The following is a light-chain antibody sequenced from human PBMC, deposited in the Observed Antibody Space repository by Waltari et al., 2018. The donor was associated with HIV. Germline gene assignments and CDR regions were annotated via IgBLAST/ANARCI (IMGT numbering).Light chain of an antibody. Sequence: DIQLTQSPSFLSASVGDRVTITCRASQGISSHLAWYQQKPGKAPILLIYAASTLQSGVPSRFSGSGSGTEFTLTISSLQPEDVAAYYCQQFNSYPLTFGGGTKVEIK. CDR3: QQFNSYPLT. CDR2: AAS. J-gene: IGKJ4*01. CDR1: QGISSH. V-gene: IGKV1-9*01.